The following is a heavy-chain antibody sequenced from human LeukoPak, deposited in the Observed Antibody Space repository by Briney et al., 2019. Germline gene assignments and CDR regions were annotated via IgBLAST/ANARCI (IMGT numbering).Heavy chain of an antibody. Sequence: PSETLSLTCTASGGSVSSGSHYWSWIRQPPGKGLEWIGYIYYSGSTNFNPSLKSRVTISVDTSKNQFSLKLSSVTAADTAVYYCARGGIMALAGGLDFWGQGTLVTVSS. CDR2: IYYSGST. CDR1: GGSVSSGSHY. CDR3: ARGGIMALAGGLDF. J-gene: IGHJ4*02. D-gene: IGHD6-19*01. V-gene: IGHV4-61*01.